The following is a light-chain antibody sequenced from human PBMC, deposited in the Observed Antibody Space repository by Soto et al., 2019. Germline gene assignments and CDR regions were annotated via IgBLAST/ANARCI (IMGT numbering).Light chain of an antibody. J-gene: IGKJ1*01. CDR1: QSISSY. CDR3: PQSYSTPPWT. V-gene: IGKV1-39*01. CDR2: AAS. Sequence: DIQMPQSPSSLSASGGDRVTITCRASQSISSYLNWYQQKPGKAPKLLIYAASSLQRGVPSRFSGSGSGTDFTLPISSLQPADCAHYSCPQSYSTPPWTFSQGTKGELK.